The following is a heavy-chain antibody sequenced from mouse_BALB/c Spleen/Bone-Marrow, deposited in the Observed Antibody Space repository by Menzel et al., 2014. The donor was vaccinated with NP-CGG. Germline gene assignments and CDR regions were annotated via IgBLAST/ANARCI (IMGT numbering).Heavy chain of an antibody. Sequence: QVQLKESGAELVRPGASVKLSCRASGYTFTSYWINWVKQRPGQGLEWIGNIYPSDTYTNYNQRFKDKATLTVDKSSSTAYMQLSSPTSEDSAVYYCTRHGNSHYYAVDYWGQGTSVTVSS. CDR1: GYTFTSYW. J-gene: IGHJ4*01. CDR2: IYPSDTYT. CDR3: TRHGNSHYYAVDY. D-gene: IGHD1-1*01. V-gene: IGHV1-69*02.